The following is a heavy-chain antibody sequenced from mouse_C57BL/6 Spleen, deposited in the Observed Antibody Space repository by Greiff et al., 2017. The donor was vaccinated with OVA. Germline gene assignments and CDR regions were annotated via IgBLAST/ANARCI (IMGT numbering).Heavy chain of an antibody. CDR2: IDPSDSET. J-gene: IGHJ2*01. V-gene: IGHV1-52*01. CDR3: ARSPYGNYDFDY. Sequence: QVQLQQPGAELVRPGSSVKLSCTASGYTFTSYWMHWVKQRPIQGLEWIGNIDPSDSETHYNQKFKDKATLTVDKSSSTAYMQLSSLTSEDSAVYYSARSPYGNYDFDYWGQGTTLTVSS. CDR1: GYTFTSYW. D-gene: IGHD2-1*01.